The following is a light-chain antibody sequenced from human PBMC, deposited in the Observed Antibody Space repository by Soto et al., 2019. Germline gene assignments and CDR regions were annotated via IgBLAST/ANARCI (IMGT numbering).Light chain of an antibody. CDR3: QQTSSFPPWT. Sequence: DIQMTQFPSSVSASVGDRVTSTCRASQGISDWLAWYQQKRGRAPRLLIYAASSLHIGVPSRFSGSGSGTDFTLTISSLQPEDFATYYCQQTSSFPPWTFGQGTKVEIK. J-gene: IGKJ1*01. CDR2: AAS. CDR1: QGISDW. V-gene: IGKV1-12*01.